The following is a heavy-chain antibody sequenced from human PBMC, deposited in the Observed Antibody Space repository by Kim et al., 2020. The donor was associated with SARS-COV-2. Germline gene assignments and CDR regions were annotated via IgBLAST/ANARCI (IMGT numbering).Heavy chain of an antibody. V-gene: IGHV3-7*01. Sequence: KNYGDAGKGRYTISRDNAKNSLYLQMNSRRAEDTAVYYCARRAPPVGYFDYWGQGTLVTVSS. J-gene: IGHJ4*02. CDR3: ARRAPPVGYFDY. D-gene: IGHD1-26*01. CDR2: K.